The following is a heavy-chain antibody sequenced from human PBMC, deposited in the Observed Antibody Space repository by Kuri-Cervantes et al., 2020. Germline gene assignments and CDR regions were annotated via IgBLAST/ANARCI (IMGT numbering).Heavy chain of an antibody. CDR3: AKAGHYGDNNAFDI. V-gene: IGHV3-20*04. D-gene: IGHD4-17*01. CDR1: GFTFDDYG. J-gene: IGHJ3*02. Sequence: GESLKISCAASGFTFDDYGMSWVRQAPGKGLEWVSGINWNGGSTGYADSVKGRFTISRDNAKNSLYLQMNSLRAEDTALYYCAKAGHYGDNNAFDIWGQGTMVTVSS. CDR2: INWNGGST.